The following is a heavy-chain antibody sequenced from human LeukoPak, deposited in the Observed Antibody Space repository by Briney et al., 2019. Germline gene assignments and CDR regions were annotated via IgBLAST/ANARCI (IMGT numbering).Heavy chain of an antibody. CDR1: GYTFTSYD. J-gene: IGHJ6*03. CDR2: MNPNSGNT. CDR3: ARKGPANYYYYYMDV. Sequence: ASVKVSCKASGYTFTSYDINWVRQATGQGLEWMGWMNPNSGNTGYVQKFQGRVTMTRNTSISTAYMELSSLRSEDTAVYFCARKGPANYYYYYMDVWGKGTTVTVSS. V-gene: IGHV1-8*01. D-gene: IGHD2-2*01.